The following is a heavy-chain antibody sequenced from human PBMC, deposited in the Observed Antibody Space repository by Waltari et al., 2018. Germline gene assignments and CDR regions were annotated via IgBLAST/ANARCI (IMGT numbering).Heavy chain of an antibody. D-gene: IGHD3-22*01. V-gene: IGHV4-34*01. CDR1: NGSLSGYY. J-gene: IGHJ4*02. CDR3: ARVNYYDSGGYYFFDY. CDR2: INHSGST. Sequence: QVQLQQWGAGLLKPSETLSLTCAVYNGSLSGYYWSWIRQPPGKGLGWIGEINHSGSTNYNPSLKSRVTVSVDTSKNHFSLKLSSVTAADTGLYYCARVNYYDSGGYYFFDYWGQGTLVTVSS.